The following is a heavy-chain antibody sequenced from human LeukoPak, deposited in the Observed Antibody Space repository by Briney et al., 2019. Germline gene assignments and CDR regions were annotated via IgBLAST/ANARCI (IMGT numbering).Heavy chain of an antibody. CDR3: ANIDTGEFDY. D-gene: IGHD5-18*01. CDR1: GFTFSNYW. Sequence: GGSLRLSCAASGFTFSNYWMHWVRQAPGKGLEWVSYISSSSSTIYYADSVKGRFTISRDNAKNSLYLQMNSLRAEDTAVYYCANIDTGEFDYWGQGTLVTVSS. J-gene: IGHJ4*02. CDR2: ISSSSSTI. V-gene: IGHV3-48*01.